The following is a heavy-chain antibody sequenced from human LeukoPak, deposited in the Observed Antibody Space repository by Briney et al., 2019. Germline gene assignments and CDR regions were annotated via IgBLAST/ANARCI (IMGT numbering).Heavy chain of an antibody. V-gene: IGHV4-4*09. CDR1: GGSISSYY. Sequence: SETLSLTCTVSGGSISSYYWSWIRQPPGKGLEWIGYIYTNGSTNYNPSLKSRVTISVDTSKNQFSLKLSSVTAADTAVYYCARTVYYYYYYMDVWGKGTTVTVSS. J-gene: IGHJ6*03. CDR2: IYTNGST. CDR3: ARTVYYYYYYMDV.